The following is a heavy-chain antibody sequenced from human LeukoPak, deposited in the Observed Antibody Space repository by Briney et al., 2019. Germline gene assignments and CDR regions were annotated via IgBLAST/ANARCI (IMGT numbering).Heavy chain of an antibody. CDR3: ATFVGTGNDN. CDR1: GGTFSSFT. CDR2: VFPIVGAA. Sequence: SVKVSCKASGGTFSSFTFTWVRQAPGQGLEWMGGVFPIVGAATYAQKFEGRLTISKDEFTTTAYMELSGLRSQDTAVYYCATFVGTGNDNWGQGTLITVSS. J-gene: IGHJ4*02. V-gene: IGHV1-69*16. D-gene: IGHD7-27*01.